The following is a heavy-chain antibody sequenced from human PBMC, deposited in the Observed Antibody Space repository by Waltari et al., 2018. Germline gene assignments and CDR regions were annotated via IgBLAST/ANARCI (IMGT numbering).Heavy chain of an antibody. J-gene: IGHJ3*02. CDR2: IKPNSGNT. D-gene: IGHD3-22*01. V-gene: IGHV1-8*03. CDR1: GYTFTSYD. Sequence: QVQLVQSGAEVKKPGASVKVSCKASGYTFTSYDINWVRQATGQGLEGKGWIKPNSGNTGYAQKFQGRVTITRNTSISTAYMGLSSLRSEDTAVYYCARVGGWLLKAFDIWGQGTMVTVSS. CDR3: ARVGGWLLKAFDI.